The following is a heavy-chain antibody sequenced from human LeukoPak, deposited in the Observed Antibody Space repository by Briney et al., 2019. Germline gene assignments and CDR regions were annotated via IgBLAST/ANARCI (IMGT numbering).Heavy chain of an antibody. D-gene: IGHD6-19*01. CDR3: AKDTSKRGIAVAGLIDY. CDR1: GFTFDDYA. CDR2: ISGDGGST. V-gene: IGHV3-43*02. J-gene: IGHJ4*02. Sequence: PGGSLRLSCAASGFTFDDYAIHWVRQAPGTGLEWVSLISGDGGSTYYADSVKGRFTISRDNSKNSLYLQMHSLRTEDTALYYCAKDTSKRGIAVAGLIDYWGQGTLVTVSS.